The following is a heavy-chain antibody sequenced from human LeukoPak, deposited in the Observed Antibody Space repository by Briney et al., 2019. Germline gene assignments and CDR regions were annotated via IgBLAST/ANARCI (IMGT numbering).Heavy chain of an antibody. V-gene: IGHV1-3*01. D-gene: IGHD6-13*01. CDR1: GYTFTSYA. Sequence: ASVKVSCKASGYTFTSYAMHWVRQAPGQRLEWMGWINAGNGNTKYSQKFQGRVTITRDTSASTAYMEMSSLRSEDSAVYYCARGVGIAAAEGIFDIWGQGTMVTVSS. J-gene: IGHJ3*02. CDR3: ARGVGIAAAEGIFDI. CDR2: INAGNGNT.